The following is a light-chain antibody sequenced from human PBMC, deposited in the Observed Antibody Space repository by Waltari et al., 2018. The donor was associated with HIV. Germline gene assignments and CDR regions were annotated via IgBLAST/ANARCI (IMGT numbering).Light chain of an antibody. CDR1: VLPKQY. Sequence: SYELTQPPSVSVSPGQTARITCSGDVLPKQYAFWYRQKPGQAPVLVMYKDTKRPSGIPERFSGSSSGTTVTLTISGVQAEDEADYYCQSADSSGTSVLFGGGTKLTVL. CDR2: KDT. J-gene: IGLJ2*01. CDR3: QSADSSGTSVL. V-gene: IGLV3-25*03.